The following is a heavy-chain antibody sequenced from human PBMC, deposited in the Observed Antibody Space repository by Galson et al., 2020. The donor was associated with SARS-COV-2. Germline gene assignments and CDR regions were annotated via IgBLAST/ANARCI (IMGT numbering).Heavy chain of an antibody. CDR1: GFSLSTSGVG. CDR3: AHRIPLTNDAFDI. V-gene: IGHV2-5*02. Sequence: SGPTLVKPTQTLTLTCSFSGFSLSTSGVGVGWIRQPPGKALEWLALIYWDDDKRYSPSLKNRLAITKDTSRDQVVLILTNMDPVDTATYYCAHRIPLTNDAFDIWGQGTMVTVSS. D-gene: IGHD2-2*01. CDR2: IYWDDDK. J-gene: IGHJ3*02.